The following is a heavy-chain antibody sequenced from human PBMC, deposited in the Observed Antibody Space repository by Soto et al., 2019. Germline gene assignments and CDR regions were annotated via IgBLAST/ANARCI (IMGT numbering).Heavy chain of an antibody. V-gene: IGHV5-51*01. J-gene: IGHJ4*02. Sequence: PGESLKISCKGSGYNFPTYWIAWVRQMPGKGLEWMGIFYPGDSDTRYSPSFQGQVTISGDKSISTAYLQWSSLKASDTAIYYCSSVTADPGVYTYGYDYLDYWGPGTLVTVSS. CDR3: SSVTADPGVYTYGYDYLDY. CDR1: GYNFPTYW. CDR2: FYPGDSDT. D-gene: IGHD5-18*01.